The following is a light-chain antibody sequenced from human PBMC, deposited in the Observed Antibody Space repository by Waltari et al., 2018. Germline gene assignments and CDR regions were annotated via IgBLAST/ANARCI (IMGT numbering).Light chain of an antibody. CDR1: QTIRTTY. Sequence: EIVLTQSPGTLSLSPGEGATLSCRTSQTIRTTYLAWYQQKPVQAPTLLIDGTFSRATGIPDRFTGSGSGTDFSLTISSLEPEDFATYYCQQYDISPLTFGGGTKVEIK. V-gene: IGKV3-20*01. J-gene: IGKJ4*01. CDR3: QQYDISPLT. CDR2: GTF.